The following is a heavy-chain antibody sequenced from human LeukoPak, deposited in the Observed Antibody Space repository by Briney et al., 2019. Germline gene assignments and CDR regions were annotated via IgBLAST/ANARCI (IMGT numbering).Heavy chain of an antibody. CDR2: SDPEDVKA. CDR1: GYSLTELA. V-gene: IGHV1-24*01. D-gene: IGHD3-22*01. Sequence: ASVKVSCKISGYSLTELAIHWVRQAPGKGLEWMGGSDPEDVKASFAEKFQGRVTFTEDTSTDTAFMELSRLRSDDTAVYYCATFQAYANSGHLRPYFDYWGQGTLVTVSS. J-gene: IGHJ4*02. CDR3: ATFQAYANSGHLRPYFDY.